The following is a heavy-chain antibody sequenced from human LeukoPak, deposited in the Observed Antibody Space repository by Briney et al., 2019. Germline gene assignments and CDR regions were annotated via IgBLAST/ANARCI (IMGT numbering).Heavy chain of an antibody. CDR2: IYYSGST. CDR3: ARAIVVVTSIGGFDY. J-gene: IGHJ4*02. V-gene: IGHV4-31*03. Sequence: SETLSLTCTVSGGSISSGGYYWSWIRQHPGKGLEWIGYIYYSGSTYYNPSLKSRVTISVDTSKNQFSLKLSSVTAADTAVYYCARAIVVVTSIGGFDYWGQGTLVTVSS. D-gene: IGHD2-21*02. CDR1: GGSISSGGYY.